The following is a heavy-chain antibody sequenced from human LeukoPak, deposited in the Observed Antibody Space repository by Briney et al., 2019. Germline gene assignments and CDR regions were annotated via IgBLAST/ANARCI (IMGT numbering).Heavy chain of an antibody. CDR1: GFTFDDFA. V-gene: IGHV3-43*01. CDR3: AKDIGVVYSNGWHQDY. D-gene: IGHD6-19*01. J-gene: IGHJ4*02. Sequence: GGSLRLSCVASGFTFDDFAMHWVRQTPGKGLEWVSLITFDGGSSFYTDSVKGRFTISRDNRKNSLYLQMNSLRIEDTAFYYCAKDIGVVYSNGWHQDYWGQGTLVSVSS. CDR2: ITFDGGSS.